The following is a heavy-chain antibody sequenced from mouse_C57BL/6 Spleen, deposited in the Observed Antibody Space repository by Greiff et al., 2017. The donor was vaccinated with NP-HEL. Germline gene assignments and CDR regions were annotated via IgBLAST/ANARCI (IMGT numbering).Heavy chain of an antibody. CDR1: GYAFSSYW. CDR2: IYPGDGDT. D-gene: IGHD1-1*01. CDR3: ARSGARKTMVVATGDY. Sequence: QVQLQQSGAELVKPGASVKISCKASGYAFSSYWMNWVKQRPGKGLEWIGQIYPGDGDTNYNGKFKGKATLTADKSSSTAYMQLSSLTSEDSAVYFCARSGARKTMVVATGDYWGQGTTLTVSS. V-gene: IGHV1-80*01. J-gene: IGHJ2*01.